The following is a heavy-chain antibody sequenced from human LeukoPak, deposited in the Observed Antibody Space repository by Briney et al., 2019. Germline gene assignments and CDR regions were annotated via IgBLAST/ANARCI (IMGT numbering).Heavy chain of an antibody. CDR2: IYHDGNT. D-gene: IGHD2-21*01. J-gene: IGHJ4*02. V-gene: IGHV4-4*02. CDR3: VRTPRD. CDR1: GGSIISPYW. Sequence: SETLSLTCAVSGGSIISPYWLTWVRQPPGKGLEWVGEIYHDGNTNYNPSLKSRLSVSLDKSRNQFSLKLSFVTAADTAVYYCVRTPRDWGQGILVTVSS.